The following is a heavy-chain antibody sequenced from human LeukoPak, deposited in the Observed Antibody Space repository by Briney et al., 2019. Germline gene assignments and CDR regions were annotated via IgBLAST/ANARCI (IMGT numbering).Heavy chain of an antibody. Sequence: ASVKVSCKASGYAFSDFYIHWLRQAPGRGLEWMGWINPKSGGTDYAQKFQGRATMTRDTSINTAYMELSRLTSDDTAVYYCGRNPRSSREWWFDPWGQGTPVTVSS. CDR2: INPKSGGT. J-gene: IGHJ5*02. D-gene: IGHD6-13*01. V-gene: IGHV1-2*02. CDR1: GYAFSDFY. CDR3: GRNPRSSREWWFDP.